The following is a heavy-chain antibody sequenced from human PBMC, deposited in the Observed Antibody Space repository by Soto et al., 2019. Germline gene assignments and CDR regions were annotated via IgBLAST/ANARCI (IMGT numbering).Heavy chain of an antibody. CDR3: AKPVQEKGYHYDSWYFEL. J-gene: IGHJ2*01. D-gene: IGHD3-22*01. CDR2: ISHDGSTI. Sequence: QVQLVESGGGVVQPGRSLRLSCAASGIIFSTYGMHWVRQAPGKGLEWVAVISHDGSTIYYADSVKGRFTISRDNSKNTLFLQMSSLRAEDTAVYYCAKPVQEKGYHYDSWYFELWGRGTLVTVSS. V-gene: IGHV3-30*18. CDR1: GIIFSTYG.